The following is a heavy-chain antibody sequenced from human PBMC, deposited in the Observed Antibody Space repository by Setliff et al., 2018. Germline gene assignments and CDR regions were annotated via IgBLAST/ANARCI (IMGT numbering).Heavy chain of an antibody. D-gene: IGHD2-15*01. CDR2: IWDDGGNK. CDR3: ARTCSGSGCYAGLES. Sequence: LSLSCAASGFTFSTYRMHWVRQTPAKGLEWVAVIWDDGGNKYHADSVKGRFTISRDNSKNTLYLQMNSLRPEDTAVYYCARTCSGSGCYAGLESWGQGTPVTVSS. CDR1: GFTFSTYR. V-gene: IGHV3-33*08. J-gene: IGHJ4*02.